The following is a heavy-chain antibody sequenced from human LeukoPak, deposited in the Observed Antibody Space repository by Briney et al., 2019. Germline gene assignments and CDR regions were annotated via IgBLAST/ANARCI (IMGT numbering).Heavy chain of an antibody. CDR2: IYPGDSAT. D-gene: IGHD1-26*01. CDR3: ARGSIMGATRNYLDY. CDR1: GYSFTNYW. V-gene: IGHV5-51*01. J-gene: IGHJ4*02. Sequence: GESLKISCKGSGYSFTNYWIGWVRQMPGKGLEWMGIIYPGDSATRYSPSFQGQVTTSADKSISTAYLQWSNLKASDTAMYYCARGSIMGATRNYLDYWGQGTLVTVSS.